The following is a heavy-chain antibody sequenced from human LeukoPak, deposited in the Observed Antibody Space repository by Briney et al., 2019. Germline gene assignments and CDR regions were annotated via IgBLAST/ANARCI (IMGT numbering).Heavy chain of an antibody. V-gene: IGHV3-21*01. Sequence: PGGSLRLSCAASGFTFSSYAMNWVRQAPGKGLEWVSSISSSSSYIYYADSVKGRFTISRDNAKNSLYLQMNSLRAGDTAVYYCARGYSRSWHHYYYYMDVWGKGTTVTVSS. CDR2: ISSSSSYI. CDR1: GFTFSSYA. J-gene: IGHJ6*03. D-gene: IGHD6-13*01. CDR3: ARGYSRSWHHYYYYMDV.